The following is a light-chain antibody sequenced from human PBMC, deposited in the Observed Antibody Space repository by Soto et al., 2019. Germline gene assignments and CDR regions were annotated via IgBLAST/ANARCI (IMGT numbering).Light chain of an antibody. V-gene: IGKV3-20*01. CDR2: GAS. J-gene: IGKJ1*01. CDR1: QSVSSSF. CDR3: QQYGSSGT. Sequence: AAFSADMNVSPGERATLSCGASQSVSSSFLAWYQQKPGQAPRLLIYGASTRVAGIPDRFSGSGSGADFTLTISRLEPEDFAVYYCQQYGSSGTFGQGTKVDIK.